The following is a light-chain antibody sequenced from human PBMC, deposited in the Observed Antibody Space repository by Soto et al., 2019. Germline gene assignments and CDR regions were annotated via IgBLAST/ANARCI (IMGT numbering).Light chain of an antibody. Sequence: EIVLTQSPDTLSLSPGERATLSCRASQSVDTAYLAWYQQRPGQPPRLLIYGASNRATGVADRFGGSGSGTDFTLTISRLEPEDFAVYYCQQYGNSPLYSFGQGTKLEIK. V-gene: IGKV3-20*01. J-gene: IGKJ2*03. CDR1: QSVDTAY. CDR3: QQYGNSPLYS. CDR2: GAS.